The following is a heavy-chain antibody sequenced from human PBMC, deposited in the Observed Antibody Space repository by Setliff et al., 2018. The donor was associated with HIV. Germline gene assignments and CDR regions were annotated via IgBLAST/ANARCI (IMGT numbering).Heavy chain of an antibody. CDR3: ARVNFLGGSSTSCPVHY. V-gene: IGHV4-31*03. Sequence: PSETLSLTCTVSGGSINSGDYFWSWIRQHPGKGLEWIGYTYSRGTSYYHPSLNNRVTMSLDTSKNHFSLKVDSVTAADTAVFYCARVNFLGGSSTSCPVHYWGQGTLVTVSS. CDR2: TYSRGTS. D-gene: IGHD2-2*01. J-gene: IGHJ4*02. CDR1: GGSINSGDYF.